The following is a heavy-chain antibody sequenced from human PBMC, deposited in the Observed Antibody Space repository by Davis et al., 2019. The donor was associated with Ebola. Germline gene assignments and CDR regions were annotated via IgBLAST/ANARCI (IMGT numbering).Heavy chain of an antibody. V-gene: IGHV7-4-1*02. CDR1: GYTYTSYA. D-gene: IGHD2-21*01. CDR3: AREASQGAFDI. J-gene: IGHJ3*02. CDR2: INTNTGNP. Sequence: AASVKVSCKASGYTYTSYAMNWVRQAPGQGLEWMGWINTNTGNPTYAQGFTGRFVFSLDTSVSTAYLQISSLKAEDTAVYYCAREASQGAFDIWGQGTMVTVSS.